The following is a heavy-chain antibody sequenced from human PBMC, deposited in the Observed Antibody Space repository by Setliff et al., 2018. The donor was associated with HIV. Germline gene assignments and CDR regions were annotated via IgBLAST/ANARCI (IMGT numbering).Heavy chain of an antibody. V-gene: IGHV5-51*01. J-gene: IGHJ4*02. D-gene: IGHD5-18*01. Sequence: GESLKISCKGSGYSFTSYWIGGVRQMPGKGLEWMGIIYPGDSDTRYSPSFQGQVTISADKSISTAYLQWSSLKASDTAMYYCARSEAAMVESFDYWGQGTLVTVSS. CDR3: ARSEAAMVESFDY. CDR2: IYPGDSDT. CDR1: GYSFTSYW.